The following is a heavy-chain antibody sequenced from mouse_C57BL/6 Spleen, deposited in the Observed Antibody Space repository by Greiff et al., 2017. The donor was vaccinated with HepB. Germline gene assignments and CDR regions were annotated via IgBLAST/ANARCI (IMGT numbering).Heavy chain of an antibody. J-gene: IGHJ3*01. CDR3: ARDYDEAY. D-gene: IGHD2-4*01. V-gene: IGHV1-42*01. CDR2: INPSTGGT. Sequence: VHVKQSGPELVKPGASVKISCKASGYSFTGYYMNWVKQSPEKSLEWIGEINPSTGGTTYNQKFKAKATLTVDKSSSTAYMQLKSLTSEDSAVYYCARDYDEAYWGQGTLVTVSA. CDR1: GYSFTGYY.